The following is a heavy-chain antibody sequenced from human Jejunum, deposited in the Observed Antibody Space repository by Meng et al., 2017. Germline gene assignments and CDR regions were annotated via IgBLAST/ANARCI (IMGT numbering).Heavy chain of an antibody. CDR1: GGSVSSAGYQ. D-gene: IGHD7-27*01. CDR3: ARDHWGSLDY. V-gene: IGHV4-61*08. J-gene: IGHJ4*02. CDR2: AST. Sequence: QVQLQESGPGLVRPSETLSLICTCSGGSVSSAGYQWGWIRQPPGKGLEWIGYASTNYNPSLKSRVTISLDTSKNQFSLKLSSVTAADTAVYYCARDHWGSLDYWGQGILVTVSS.